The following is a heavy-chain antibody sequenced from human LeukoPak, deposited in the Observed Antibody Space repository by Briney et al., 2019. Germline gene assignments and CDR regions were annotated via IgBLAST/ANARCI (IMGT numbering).Heavy chain of an antibody. Sequence: PSETLSLTCTVSGGSISSYYWSWIRQPPGKGLEWIGYIYYSGSTNYNPSLKSRVTISVDTSKNKFSLKLTSVTAADTAVYFCVRDGGNWDVDYWGQGTLVTVSS. CDR1: GGSISSYY. CDR3: VRDGGNWDVDY. V-gene: IGHV4-59*12. J-gene: IGHJ4*02. D-gene: IGHD3-16*01. CDR2: IYYSGST.